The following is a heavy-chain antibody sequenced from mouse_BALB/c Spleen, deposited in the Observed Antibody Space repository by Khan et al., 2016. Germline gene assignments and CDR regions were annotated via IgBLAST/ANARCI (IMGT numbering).Heavy chain of an antibody. CDR3: ARLGDYGY. CDR2: IDPANGNT. Sequence: VQLQQPGAELVKPGASVKLSCTASGFNIKDTYMHWVKQRPEQGLEWIGRIDPANGNTKYDPKFQGKATITADTSSNTAYLQLSSLTSEDTAVYDCARLGDYGYWGQGTTLTVSS. J-gene: IGHJ2*01. CDR1: GFNIKDTY. V-gene: IGHV14-3*02. D-gene: IGHD2-4*01.